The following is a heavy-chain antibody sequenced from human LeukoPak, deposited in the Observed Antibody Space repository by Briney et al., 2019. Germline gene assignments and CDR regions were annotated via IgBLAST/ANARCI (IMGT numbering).Heavy chain of an antibody. J-gene: IGHJ4*02. Sequence: GGSLRLFCAASGFTFSDCYMSWIRQAPGKGLEWVSYISSSGSTIYYADSVKGRFTISRDNAKNSLYLQMNSLRAEDTAVYYCAKPPDYYGSSGYYPFDYWGQGTLVTVSS. CDR3: AKPPDYYGSSGYYPFDY. D-gene: IGHD3-22*01. CDR1: GFTFSDCY. V-gene: IGHV3-11*01. CDR2: ISSSGSTI.